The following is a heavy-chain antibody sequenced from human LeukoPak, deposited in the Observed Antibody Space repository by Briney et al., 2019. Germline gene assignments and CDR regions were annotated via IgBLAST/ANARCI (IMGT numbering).Heavy chain of an antibody. D-gene: IGHD6-13*01. Sequence: ASVKVSCKASGYTFPGYYMHWVRQAPGQGLEWMGRIDPNSGGTNYAQKFQGRVTMTRDTSISTAYMELSRLRSDDTAVYYCARVGSSSWYSFDYWGQGNLATVSS. V-gene: IGHV1-2*06. CDR3: ARVGSSSWYSFDY. J-gene: IGHJ4*02. CDR2: IDPNSGGT. CDR1: GYTFPGYY.